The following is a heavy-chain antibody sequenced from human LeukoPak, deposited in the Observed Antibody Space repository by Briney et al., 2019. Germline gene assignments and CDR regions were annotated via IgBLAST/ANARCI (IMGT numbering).Heavy chain of an antibody. Sequence: GASVKVSCKASEYTFTDYYIHGMRQAPGQGLEWMGWINPDGGFTSYAQKFQGRVTMNRDMSIGTAYMELSRLTSDDTAVYYCARDDYGGNYFDHWGQGALVIVSS. J-gene: IGHJ4*02. V-gene: IGHV1-2*02. D-gene: IGHD4-23*01. CDR2: INPDGGFT. CDR1: EYTFTDYY. CDR3: ARDDYGGNYFDH.